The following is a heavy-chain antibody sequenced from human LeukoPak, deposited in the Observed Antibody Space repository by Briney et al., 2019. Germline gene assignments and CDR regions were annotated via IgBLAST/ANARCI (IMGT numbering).Heavy chain of an antibody. Sequence: GGSLRLSCAASGFTFSDYWMSWVRQAPGKGLEWVANIKQDGSEKYYVDSVKGRFTISRDNTKNSLHLQMNTLRAEDTAVYYCAKAGYGSGSSSFDQWGQGTLVTVSS. CDR1: GFTFSDYW. CDR3: AKAGYGSGSSSFDQ. CDR2: IKQDGSEK. D-gene: IGHD3-10*01. J-gene: IGHJ4*02. V-gene: IGHV3-7*01.